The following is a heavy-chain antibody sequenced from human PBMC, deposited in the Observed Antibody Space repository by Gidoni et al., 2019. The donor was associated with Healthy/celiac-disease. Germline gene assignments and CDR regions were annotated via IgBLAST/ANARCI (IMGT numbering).Heavy chain of an antibody. CDR3: ARAGAVAGTYYFDY. CDR1: GGSISSGDYY. Sequence: QVQLQESGPGLVKPSQTLSLTCTFSGGSISSGDYYWSWIRQPPGKGLEWIGYIYYSGSTYYNPYLKSRVTISVDTSKNQFSLKLSSVTAADTAVYYCARAGAVAGTYYFDYWGQGTLVTVSS. V-gene: IGHV4-30-4*01. J-gene: IGHJ4*02. CDR2: IYYSGST. D-gene: IGHD6-19*01.